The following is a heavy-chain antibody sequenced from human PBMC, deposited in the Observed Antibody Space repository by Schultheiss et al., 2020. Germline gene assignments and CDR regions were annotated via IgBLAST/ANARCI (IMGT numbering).Heavy chain of an antibody. Sequence: GSLRLSCAASGFTFSSYGMSWVRQAPGKGLEWVSSLNSNGGRTYYADSVKGRFTVSRDNSKNTLYLQLDSLRADDTAVYYCAQGHLLGGGQGTLVTVSS. J-gene: IGHJ4*02. CDR2: LNSNGGRT. D-gene: IGHD3-16*01. CDR1: GFTFSSYG. V-gene: IGHV3-23*01. CDR3: AQGHLLG.